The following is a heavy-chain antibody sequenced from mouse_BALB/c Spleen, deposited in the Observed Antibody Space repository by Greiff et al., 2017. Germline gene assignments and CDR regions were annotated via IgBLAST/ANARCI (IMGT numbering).Heavy chain of an antibody. CDR1: GYTFTSYW. D-gene: IGHD2-10*02. CDR3: ARRGDGYDAMDY. J-gene: IGHJ4*01. CDR2: INPSNGRT. Sequence: QVQLQQSGAELVKPGASVKLSCKASGYTFTSYWMHWVKQRPGQGLEWIGEINPSNGRTNYNEKFKSKATLTVDKSSSTAYMQLSSLTSEDSAVYYCARRGDGYDAMDYWGQGTSVTVSS. V-gene: IGHV1S81*02.